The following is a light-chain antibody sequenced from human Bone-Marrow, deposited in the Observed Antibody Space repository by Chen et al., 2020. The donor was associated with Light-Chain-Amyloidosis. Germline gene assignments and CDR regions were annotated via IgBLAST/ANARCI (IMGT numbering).Light chain of an antibody. Sequence: NFMLTQPHSVSESPGKTVIISCTRSGGSIASNYVQWYQQRPGSAPTTVIYEDNQRPSGVPDRFSDSIDSSSNSASLTISGLKTEDEADYYCQSYDSTNRVFGGGTKLTVL. V-gene: IGLV6-57*03. J-gene: IGLJ3*02. CDR2: EDN. CDR1: GGSIASNY. CDR3: QSYDSTNRV.